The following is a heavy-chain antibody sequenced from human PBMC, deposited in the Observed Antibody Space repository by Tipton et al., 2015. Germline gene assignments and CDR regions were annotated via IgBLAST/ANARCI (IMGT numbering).Heavy chain of an antibody. V-gene: IGHV3-23*01. CDR3: AKELKTSWYGDAFDF. J-gene: IGHJ3*01. CDR2: ISGSDGRT. Sequence: SLRLSCAASGFSVRSTYMTWVRQAPGKGLEWVSAISGSDGRTNYADSVKGRFTISRDNSKNTVSLQMNSLRAEDTAVYYCAKELKTSWYGDAFDFWGQGTMVTVSS. CDR1: GFSVRSTY. D-gene: IGHD6-13*01.